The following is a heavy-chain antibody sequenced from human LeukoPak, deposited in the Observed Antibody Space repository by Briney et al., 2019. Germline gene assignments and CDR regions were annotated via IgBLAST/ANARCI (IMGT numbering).Heavy chain of an antibody. Sequence: SETLSLTCAVYGGSFSGYYWSWIRQPPGKGLEWIGEINHSGSTNYNPSLKSRVTISVDTSKNQFSLKLSSVTAADTAVYYCARSQQLVPSRWFAPWGQGTLVTVSS. CDR3: ARSQQLVPSRWFAP. V-gene: IGHV4-34*01. J-gene: IGHJ5*02. CDR1: GGSFSGYY. CDR2: INHSGST. D-gene: IGHD6-13*01.